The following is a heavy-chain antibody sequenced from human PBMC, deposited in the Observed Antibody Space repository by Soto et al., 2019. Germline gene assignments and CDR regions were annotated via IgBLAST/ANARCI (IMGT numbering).Heavy chain of an antibody. CDR3: ARDLAVGLVDY. D-gene: IGHD6-19*01. J-gene: IGHJ4*02. Sequence: QVQLVQSGAEVKKPGASVKVSCKASGYTFTSYGISWVRQAPGQGLEWMGWISAYNGNIKYAQKLQGRVTMTTDTITSTVYMELRSLRSNDTAVYYCARDLAVGLVDYWGQGTLVTLSS. V-gene: IGHV1-18*01. CDR2: ISAYNGNI. CDR1: GYTFTSYG.